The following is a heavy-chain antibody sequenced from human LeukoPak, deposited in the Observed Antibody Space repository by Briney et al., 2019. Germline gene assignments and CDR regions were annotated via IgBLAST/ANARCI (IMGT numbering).Heavy chain of an antibody. CDR2: TSSISSYI. CDR1: GFTFSSYS. J-gene: IGHJ6*02. V-gene: IGHV3-21*01. D-gene: IGHD5-12*01. CDR3: ASLGSSKVATYYYGMDV. Sequence: GGSLRLSCAASGFTFSSYSMNWVRQAPGKGLEWVSSTSSISSYIYYADSVKGRFTISRDNAKNSLYLQMNSLRAEDTAVYYCASLGSSKVATYYYGMDVWGQGTTVTVSS.